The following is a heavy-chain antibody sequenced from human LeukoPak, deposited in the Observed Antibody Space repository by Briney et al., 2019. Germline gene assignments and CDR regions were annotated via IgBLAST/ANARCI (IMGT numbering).Heavy chain of an antibody. CDR1: GYIFSKYS. Sequence: NSGGSLRLSCVASGYIFSKYSVNWVRQAPGKGLEWVSSISGSGTHIHYADSVKGRFTISRDNAKNLLFLQMNSLRVEDTAVYYCARAPPGYEILTGSYFDFWGQGTPVTVSP. CDR3: ARAPPGYEILTGSYFDF. D-gene: IGHD3-9*01. V-gene: IGHV3-21*01. J-gene: IGHJ4*02. CDR2: ISGSGTHI.